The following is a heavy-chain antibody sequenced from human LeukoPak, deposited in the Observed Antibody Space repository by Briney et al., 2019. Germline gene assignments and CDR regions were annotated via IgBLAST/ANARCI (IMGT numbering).Heavy chain of an antibody. CDR2: ISGSGGAT. J-gene: IGHJ4*02. D-gene: IGHD1-1*01. Sequence: PGGSLRLSCAASGFTFSNYDMTWVRQAPGRGLEWVSGISGSGGATYSADSVKGRFTISRDNSKNMLYLQMSSVRAEDTALYYCATPRAMSTRDFDHWGLGTLVTVSS. V-gene: IGHV3-23*01. CDR3: ATPRAMSTRDFDH. CDR1: GFTFSNYD.